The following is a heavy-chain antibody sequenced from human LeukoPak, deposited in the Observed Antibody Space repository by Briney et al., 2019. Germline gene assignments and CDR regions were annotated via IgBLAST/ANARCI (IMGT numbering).Heavy chain of an antibody. D-gene: IGHD2-8*01. J-gene: IGHJ4*02. CDR2: IWYDGSNK. CDR3: TYATGY. CDR1: GFTFSSYG. V-gene: IGHV3-33*01. Sequence: TGGSLRLSCAASGFTFSSYGMHWVRQAPGKGLEWVGVIWYDGSNKYYADSVKGRFTISRDNSKNTLYLQMNSLRAEDTAVYYCTYATGYWGQGTLVTVSS.